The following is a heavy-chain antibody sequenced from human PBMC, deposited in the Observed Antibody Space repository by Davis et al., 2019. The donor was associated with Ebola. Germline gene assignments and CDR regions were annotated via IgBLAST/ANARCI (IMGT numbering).Heavy chain of an antibody. CDR2: IIPIFGTA. CDR1: GGTFSSYA. Sequence: AASVKVSCKASGGTFSSYAISWVRQAPGQGLEWMGGIIPIFGTANYAQKFQGRVTITRDTSASTAYMELSSLRSEDTAVYYCARRVPAAEGFDYWGQGTLVTVSS. J-gene: IGHJ4*02. V-gene: IGHV1-69*05. CDR3: ARRVPAAEGFDY. D-gene: IGHD2-2*01.